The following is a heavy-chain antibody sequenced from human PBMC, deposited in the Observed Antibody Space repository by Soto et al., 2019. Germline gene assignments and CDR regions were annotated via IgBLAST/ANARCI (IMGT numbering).Heavy chain of an antibody. Sequence: SETLSLTCIVSGGSINSGGYYWTWVPQHRGKGLEWIGYIFYSGSTYYNPSLKSRVTISADTSKNQFSLKLSSVTAADTAMYYCVRGVAARPERLYMGLWGRGTKVTVSS. CDR2: IFYSGST. V-gene: IGHV4-31*03. CDR3: VRGVAARPERLYMGL. CDR1: GGSINSGGYY. D-gene: IGHD6-6*01. J-gene: IGHJ6*02.